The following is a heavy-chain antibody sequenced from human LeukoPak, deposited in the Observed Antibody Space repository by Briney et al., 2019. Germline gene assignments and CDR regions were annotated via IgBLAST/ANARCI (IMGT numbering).Heavy chain of an antibody. J-gene: IGHJ3*02. CDR1: GFTVSSNY. Sequence: SGGSLRLSCAASGFTVSSNYMSWVRQAPGKGLEWVSVIYSGGSTYYADSVKGRFTISRHNSKNTLYLQMNSLRAEDTAVYYCARVRQWLNGYAFDIWGQGTMVTVSS. CDR2: IYSGGST. D-gene: IGHD6-19*01. V-gene: IGHV3-53*04. CDR3: ARVRQWLNGYAFDI.